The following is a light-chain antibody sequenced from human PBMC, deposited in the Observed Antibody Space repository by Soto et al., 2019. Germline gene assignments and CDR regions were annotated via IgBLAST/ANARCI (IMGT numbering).Light chain of an antibody. CDR3: QQCSFSPRT. CDR1: QSVSSY. V-gene: IGKV3-20*01. J-gene: IGKJ1*01. CDR2: DAS. Sequence: DIGLTQSPGTLSLSPGETATLSCRSSQSVSSYLAWYQQKPGQAPRLLIYDASIRADGIPDRFSGSGSETDFTLTISRLEPEDSAVYYCQQCSFSPRTFGQGTKVDTK.